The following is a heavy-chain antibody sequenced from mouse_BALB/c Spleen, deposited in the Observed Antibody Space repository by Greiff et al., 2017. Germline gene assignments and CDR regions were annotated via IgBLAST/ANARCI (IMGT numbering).Heavy chain of an antibody. Sequence: EVQLQQSGGGLVQPGGSLKLSCAASGFDFSRYWMSWVRQAPGKGLEWIGEINPDSSTINYTPSLKDKFIISRDNAKNTLYLQMSKVRSEDTALYLCANDRMSNYFDYWGQGTTLTVSS. D-gene: IGHD2-14*01. CDR1: GFDFSRYW. J-gene: IGHJ2*01. CDR2: INPDSSTI. CDR3: ANDRMSNYFDY. V-gene: IGHV4-1*02.